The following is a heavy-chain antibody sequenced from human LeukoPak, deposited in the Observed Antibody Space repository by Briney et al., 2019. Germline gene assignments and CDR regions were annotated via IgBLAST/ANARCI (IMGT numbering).Heavy chain of an antibody. Sequence: SETLSLTCTVSGAYVNGHYWSWIRQPPGKGLEWIGYIYNSGSTNYNPSLESRVTFSVDTSKNQCSLKLSSVTAADTAVYYCTRGGRARTPLDYWGQGTLVTVSS. D-gene: IGHD2-2*01. CDR2: IYNSGST. J-gene: IGHJ4*02. CDR3: TRGGRARTPLDY. CDR1: GAYVNGHY. V-gene: IGHV4-59*02.